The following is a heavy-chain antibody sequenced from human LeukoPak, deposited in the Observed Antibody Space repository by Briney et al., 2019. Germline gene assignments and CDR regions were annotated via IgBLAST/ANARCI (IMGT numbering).Heavy chain of an antibody. CDR1: GFTFSSYS. Sequence: GGSLRLSCAASGFTFSSYSMNWVRQAPGKGLAWVSSISSGSSYIYYADSVKGRFTISRDNAKNSLYLQMNSLRAEDTAVYYCASDSSGWYQYFQHRGQGTLVTVSS. CDR3: ASDSSGWYQYFQH. V-gene: IGHV3-21*01. D-gene: IGHD6-19*01. CDR2: ISSGSSYI. J-gene: IGHJ1*01.